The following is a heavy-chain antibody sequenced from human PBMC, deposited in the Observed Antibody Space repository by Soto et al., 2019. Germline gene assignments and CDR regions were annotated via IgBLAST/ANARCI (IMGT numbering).Heavy chain of an antibody. CDR1: GFTISGYA. Sequence: GGSLRLSCSASGFTISGYAMSWVRQAPGKGLEWVSMIRNSGGDTYYAESVKGRFTISRDNSKNTLYLQMNSLRAEDTAVYYCAKDTYYYDSSGYYDYWGQGTLVTVSS. J-gene: IGHJ4*02. V-gene: IGHV3-23*01. CDR2: IRNSGGDT. D-gene: IGHD3-22*01. CDR3: AKDTYYYDSSGYYDY.